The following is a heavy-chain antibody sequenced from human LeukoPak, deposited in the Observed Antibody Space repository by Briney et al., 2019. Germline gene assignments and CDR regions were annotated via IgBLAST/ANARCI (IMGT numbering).Heavy chain of an antibody. CDR1: GGSVSSGSYY. V-gene: IGHV4-61*01. CDR3: ARSTILLAVYYFDY. J-gene: IGHJ4*02. D-gene: IGHD3-3*01. CDR2: IYYSGST. Sequence: PSETLSLTCTVSGGSVSSGSYYWSWIRQPPGKGLEWIGYIYYSGSTNYNPSLKSRVTISVDTSKNQFSLKLSSVTAADTAVYYCARSTILLAVYYFDYWGQGTLVTVSS.